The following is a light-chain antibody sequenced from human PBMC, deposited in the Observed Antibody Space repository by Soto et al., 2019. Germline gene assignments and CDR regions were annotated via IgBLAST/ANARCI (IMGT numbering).Light chain of an antibody. CDR1: QIVSNS. J-gene: IGKJ5*01. V-gene: IGKV3-11*01. CDR3: QQRGEWPPGAT. Sequence: EVVLTQSPATLSLSPGERATLSCRASQIVSNSIAWYQHKPGQAPRLLIYDASTRATDIPARFSGSGSGTDFTLTISSLDPEDSAVYYCQQRGEWPPGATFGQGTRLEIK. CDR2: DAS.